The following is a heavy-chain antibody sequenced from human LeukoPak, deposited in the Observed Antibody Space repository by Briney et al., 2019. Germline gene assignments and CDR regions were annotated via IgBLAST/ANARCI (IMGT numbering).Heavy chain of an antibody. J-gene: IGHJ6*04. V-gene: IGHV4-30-4*01. CDR3: ARIDYADYVLGGMDV. CDR1: GGSLRSGDNY. D-gene: IGHD4-17*01. Sequence: SETLSLTCTVSGGSLRSGDNYWNCIRQPPGKDLEWIGYIFYSGSAYYNPSLKSRVTISVDTSKNQFSLKLTSVTAADTAVYYCARIDYADYVLGGMDVWGKGTTVTVSS. CDR2: IFYSGSA.